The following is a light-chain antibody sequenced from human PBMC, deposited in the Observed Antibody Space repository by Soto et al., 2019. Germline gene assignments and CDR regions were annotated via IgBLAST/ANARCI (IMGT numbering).Light chain of an antibody. CDR2: EDN. Sequence: NFVLTQPHSVSESPGKTVTISCTRSSVSIASNYVQWYQQRPGSAPTTVIYEDNQRPSGVPDRFSGSIDSSSNSASLTISGLKTEDEADYYCQSYDSSNVVFGGGTKLTVL. CDR3: QSYDSSNVV. J-gene: IGLJ2*01. V-gene: IGLV6-57*04. CDR1: SVSIASNY.